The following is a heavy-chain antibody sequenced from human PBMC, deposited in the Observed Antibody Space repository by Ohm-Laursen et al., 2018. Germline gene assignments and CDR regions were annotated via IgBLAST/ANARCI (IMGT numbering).Heavy chain of an antibody. CDR3: ARRRISVRYGGEANYFDP. V-gene: IGHV4-59*01. CDR2: VHYSGSP. CDR1: GDSISNYY. Sequence: SQTLSLTCTVSGDSISNYYWSWIRQPPGKGLEWIGYVHYSGSPNYNPSLKSRVTISVDTPKNQFSLKLSSVTAADTAVYYCARRRISVRYGGEANYFDPWGQGTPVTVSS. D-gene: IGHD3-16*01. J-gene: IGHJ5*02.